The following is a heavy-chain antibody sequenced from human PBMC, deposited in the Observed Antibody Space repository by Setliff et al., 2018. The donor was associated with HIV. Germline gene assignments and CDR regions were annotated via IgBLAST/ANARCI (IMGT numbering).Heavy chain of an antibody. CDR2: INWKGGDP. J-gene: IGHJ6*02. CDR3: ARVRDSTGYTASDV. CDR1: GFRFDDHG. Sequence: AGGSLRLSCEASGFRFDDHGMTWVRQGPGKGLEWVSLINWKGGDPAYADSVKGRFTISRDNAKNSVYLQMNSLRAEDTAFYYCARVRDSTGYTASDVWGQGTRSPSP. D-gene: IGHD3-22*01. V-gene: IGHV3-20*04.